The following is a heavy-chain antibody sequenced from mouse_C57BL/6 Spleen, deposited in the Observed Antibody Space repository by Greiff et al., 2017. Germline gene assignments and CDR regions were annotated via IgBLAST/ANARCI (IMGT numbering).Heavy chain of an antibody. CDR3: VREFYYFDY. CDR2: ISSKSSNYET. J-gene: IGHJ2*01. Sequence: EVKLVESGGGLVQPKGSLKLSCAASGFTFNTYAMHWVRQAPGTGLEWVARISSKSSNYETYYADSEKERFTISRDDSKSMLFLQMNNLKTEDTAMYFCVREFYYFDYGGQGTTLTVSS. CDR1: GFTFNTYA. V-gene: IGHV10-3*01.